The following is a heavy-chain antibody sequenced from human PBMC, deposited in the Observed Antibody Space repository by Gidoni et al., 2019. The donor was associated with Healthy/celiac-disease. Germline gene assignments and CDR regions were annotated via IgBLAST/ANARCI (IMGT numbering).Heavy chain of an antibody. Sequence: EVQLVESGGGLVKPGGSLRLSCAASGFTFSSYSMNWVRQAPGKGLECVSSISSSSSYIYYADSVKGRFTISRDNAKNSLYLQMNSLRAEDTAVYYCARLPIGDAFDIWGQGTMVTVSS. CDR3: ARLPIGDAFDI. J-gene: IGHJ3*02. CDR1: GFTFSSYS. V-gene: IGHV3-21*01. CDR2: ISSSSSYI. D-gene: IGHD1-26*01.